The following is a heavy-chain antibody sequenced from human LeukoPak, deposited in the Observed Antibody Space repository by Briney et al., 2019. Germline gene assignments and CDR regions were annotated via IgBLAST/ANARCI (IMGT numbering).Heavy chain of an antibody. J-gene: IGHJ5*02. D-gene: IGHD2-2*01. CDR1: GDSISSYY. V-gene: IGHV4-4*07. Sequence: SETLSITCTVSGDSISSYYWSWIRQPAGKGLEWIGRIYISGSTNYNPSLKSRVTMSVDTSKNQFSLKLSSVTAADTAVYYCARGRDPIVVVPADYLGGFDPWGQGTLVTVSS. CDR2: IYISGST. CDR3: ARGRDPIVVVPADYLGGFDP.